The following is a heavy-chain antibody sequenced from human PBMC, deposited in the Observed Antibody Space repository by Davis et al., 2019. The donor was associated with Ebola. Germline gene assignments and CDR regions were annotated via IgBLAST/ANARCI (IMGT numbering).Heavy chain of an antibody. D-gene: IGHD3-10*01. Sequence: GGSLRLSCAASGFTFSSYAMSWVRQAPGKGLEWVSSVGTTGNTYYTDSVKGRFTISRDNSKNTLYLQMNSLKTEDTAVYYCTTAVLWFSPDYWGQGTLVTVSS. CDR2: VGTTGNT. J-gene: IGHJ4*02. V-gene: IGHV3-23*01. CDR1: GFTFSSYA. CDR3: TTAVLWFSPDY.